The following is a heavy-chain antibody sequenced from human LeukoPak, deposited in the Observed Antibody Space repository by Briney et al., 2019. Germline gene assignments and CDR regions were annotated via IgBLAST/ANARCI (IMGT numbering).Heavy chain of an antibody. V-gene: IGHV3-21*04. CDR2: ISSSSSYI. J-gene: IGHJ4*02. CDR3: AKGLPRGPLAVAGTTTLAWEG. CDR1: GFTFSSYG. Sequence: GGSLRLSCAASGFTFSSYGMHWVRQAPGKGLEWVSSISSSSSYIYYADSVKGRFTVSRDNSKNTLYVQMKSLRAEDTAVYYCAKGLPRGPLAVAGTTTLAWEGWGQGTLVTVSS. D-gene: IGHD6-19*01.